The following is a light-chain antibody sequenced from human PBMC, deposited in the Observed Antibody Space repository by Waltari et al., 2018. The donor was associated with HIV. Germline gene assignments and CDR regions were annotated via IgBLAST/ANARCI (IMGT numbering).Light chain of an antibody. CDR3: AAAWDDSLNGPV. CDR1: SSNIGNKA. CDR2: YDV. Sequence: QSVLTQPPSVSEAPRQRVTISCSGSSSNIGNKAVNWYQQPPGKAPKLLIYYDVLLPSGVSDRFSGSKSGTSASLAISGLQSEDEADYYCAAAWDDSLNGPVFGGGTKLTVL. V-gene: IGLV1-36*01. J-gene: IGLJ2*01.